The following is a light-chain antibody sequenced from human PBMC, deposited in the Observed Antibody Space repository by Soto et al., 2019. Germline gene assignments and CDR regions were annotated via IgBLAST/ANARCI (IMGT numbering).Light chain of an antibody. CDR2: VAS. Sequence: DIPMTQSPSSLSASVGDRVTITCRASQGISNYLAWYQQQPGKVPKLLIYVASTLQSGVPSRFSGSGSGTDFTLAISSLQPEYVATYYCQKYNSAPWTFGQGTKVEIK. CDR3: QKYNSAPWT. V-gene: IGKV1-27*01. CDR1: QGISNY. J-gene: IGKJ1*01.